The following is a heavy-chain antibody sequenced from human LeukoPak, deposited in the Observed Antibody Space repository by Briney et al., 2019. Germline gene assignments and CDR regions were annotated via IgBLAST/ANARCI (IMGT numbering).Heavy chain of an antibody. Sequence: GESLKISCKGSGYSFTSYWSGWGRQMPGKGLEWMGIIYPGDSDTRYSPSFQGQVTISADKSISTAYLQWSSLTASDTAMYYCASPDYYDSSGYSPGVGYWGQGTLVTVSS. CDR1: GYSFTSYW. J-gene: IGHJ4*02. CDR3: ASPDYYDSSGYSPGVGY. CDR2: IYPGDSDT. D-gene: IGHD3-22*01. V-gene: IGHV5-51*03.